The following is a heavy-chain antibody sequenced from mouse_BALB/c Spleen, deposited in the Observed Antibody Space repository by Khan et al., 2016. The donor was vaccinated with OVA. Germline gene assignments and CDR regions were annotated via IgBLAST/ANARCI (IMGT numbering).Heavy chain of an antibody. J-gene: IGHJ3*01. Sequence: EVQLQESGPSLVKPSQTLSLTCSVTGDSITRGYWNWIRKFPGNKLDYMGYISYSGNTYCNPSLKSRISITRDTSKNQYYLQLNSVTTEDTATYYWACELRGFAYWGQVTLVTVSA. V-gene: IGHV3-8*02. CDR2: ISYSGNT. CDR1: GDSITRGY. CDR3: ACELRGFAY. D-gene: IGHD1-1*01.